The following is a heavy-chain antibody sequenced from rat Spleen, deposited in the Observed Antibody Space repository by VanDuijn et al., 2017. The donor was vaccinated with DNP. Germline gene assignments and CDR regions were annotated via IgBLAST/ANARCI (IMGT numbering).Heavy chain of an antibody. CDR3: TTRGNYGGYDY. V-gene: IGHV5-27*01. D-gene: IGHD1-11*01. CDR2: ISPSGSST. CDR1: GFTFSNYD. J-gene: IGHJ2*01. Sequence: EVQLVESGGGLVQPGRSLKLSCAASGFTFSNYDMAWVRQAPTKGLEWVASISPSGSSTFYRDSVTGRFTISRDFAKSTLYLQMDSLRSEDSATYYCTTRGNYGGYDYWGQGVMVTVSS.